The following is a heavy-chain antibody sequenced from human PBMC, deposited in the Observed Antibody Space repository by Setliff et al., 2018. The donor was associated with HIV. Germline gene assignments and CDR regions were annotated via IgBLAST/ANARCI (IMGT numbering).Heavy chain of an antibody. D-gene: IGHD4-17*01. CDR1: GYTFTTYD. J-gene: IGHJ4*02. V-gene: IGHV1-18*01. Sequence: GASVKVSCKASGYTFTTYDITWVRQAPRQGLEWLGWISPYNGHTNFAQKFQGRVTMTTDTATSTAYMEVRSLRSDDTAVYYCARTDYGGNSGGNYFDYWGQGSLVTVSS. CDR3: ARTDYGGNSGGNYFDY. CDR2: ISPYNGHT.